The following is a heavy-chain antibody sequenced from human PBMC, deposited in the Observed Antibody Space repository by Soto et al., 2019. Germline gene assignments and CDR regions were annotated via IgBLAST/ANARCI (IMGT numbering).Heavy chain of an antibody. Sequence: GASVKVSCKASGYTFTGYYMHWVRQAPGQGLEWMGWINPNSGGTNYAQKFQGRVTMTRDTSMSTAYMELSRLRSDDTAVYYCASCPQNCITSSPCCLFFDYWGQGTLVTVSS. J-gene: IGHJ4*02. V-gene: IGHV1-2*02. D-gene: IGHD3-10*01. CDR3: ASCPQNCITSSPCCLFFDY. CDR2: INPNSGGT. CDR1: GYTFTGYY.